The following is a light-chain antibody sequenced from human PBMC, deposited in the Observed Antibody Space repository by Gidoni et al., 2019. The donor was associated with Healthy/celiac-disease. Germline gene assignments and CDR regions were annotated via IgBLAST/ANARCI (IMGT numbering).Light chain of an antibody. CDR1: QSISSY. CDR2: AAS. J-gene: IGKJ4*01. Sequence: DIQMTQSPSSLSASVGDRVTITCRASQSISSYLNWYQQKPGKAPKLLIYAASSLQSGVPSRFSCSGSGTDFTLTISSLQSEDFATYYCQQSYSTPTFGGGTKVEIK. V-gene: IGKV1-39*01. CDR3: QQSYSTPT.